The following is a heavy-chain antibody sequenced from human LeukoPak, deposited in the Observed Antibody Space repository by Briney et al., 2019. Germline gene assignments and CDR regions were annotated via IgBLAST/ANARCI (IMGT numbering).Heavy chain of an antibody. CDR2: INPSGGST. CDR1: GYTFTSYY. D-gene: IGHD3-10*01. Sequence: ASVKVSCMPSGYTFTSYYMHWVRQAPGQGLEWMGIINPSGGSTSYAQKFQGRVTMTRDTSTSTVYMELSSLRSEDTAVYYCARDRTITMVRGVEIDYWGQGTLVTVSS. V-gene: IGHV1-46*01. J-gene: IGHJ4*02. CDR3: ARDRTITMVRGVEIDY.